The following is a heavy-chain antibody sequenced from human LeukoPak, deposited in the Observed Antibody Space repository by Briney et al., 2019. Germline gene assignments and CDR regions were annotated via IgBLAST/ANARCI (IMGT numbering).Heavy chain of an antibody. CDR2: ISGSGGST. CDR3: AKRPYCSGVVCNHIDY. CDR1: GFTFSTYA. D-gene: IGHD2-15*01. V-gene: IGHV3-23*01. J-gene: IGHJ4*02. Sequence: PGGSLRLSCAASGFTFSTYAMSWVRQAPGKGMEWVSTISGSGGSTYYADSVKGRFTISRDNSKNTVYLQLNSLRAEDTAVYYCAKRPYCSGVVCNHIDYWGQGTLVTVST.